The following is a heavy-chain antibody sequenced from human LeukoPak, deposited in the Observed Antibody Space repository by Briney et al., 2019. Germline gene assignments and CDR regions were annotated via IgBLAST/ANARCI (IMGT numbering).Heavy chain of an antibody. V-gene: IGHV3-74*01. J-gene: IGHJ4*02. CDR2: IYRDGSTT. CDR1: GFVFSRYW. CDR3: ARVRDYYDDPGPLDY. D-gene: IGHD4-17*01. Sequence: PGGSLRLSCAASGFVFSRYWMHWVRHAPGTGLKWVSRIYRDGSTTDYADSVKGRFSISRDNSKNTLYLDMNSLRAGDTAVYYCARVRDYYDDPGPLDYWGQGTLVTVSS.